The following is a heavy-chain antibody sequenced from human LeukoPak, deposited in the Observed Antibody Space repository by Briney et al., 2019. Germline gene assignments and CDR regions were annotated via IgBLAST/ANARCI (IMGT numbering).Heavy chain of an antibody. J-gene: IGHJ4*02. Sequence: ASVKASCKASGYTFTSYGISWVRQAPGQGLEWMGWISAYNGNTNYAQKLQGRVTMTTDTSTSTAYMELRSLRSDDTAVYYCARAGVWYYDSSGSPLDYWGQGTLVTVSS. CDR3: ARAGVWYYDSSGSPLDY. V-gene: IGHV1-18*01. D-gene: IGHD3-22*01. CDR2: ISAYNGNT. CDR1: GYTFTSYG.